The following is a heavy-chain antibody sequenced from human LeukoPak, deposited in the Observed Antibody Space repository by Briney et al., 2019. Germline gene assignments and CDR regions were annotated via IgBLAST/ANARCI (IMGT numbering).Heavy chain of an antibody. Sequence: PGGSLRLSCAASGFTFSSYAMHWVRQAPGKGLEWVAVISYDGSNKYYADSVKGRFTISRDNSKNTLYLQMASLRADDTAVYYCAKILGSWYGYYYYHMDVWGKGTTVTVSS. CDR3: AKILGSWYGYYYYHMDV. CDR1: GFTFSSYA. V-gene: IGHV3-30*04. CDR2: ISYDGSNK. D-gene: IGHD6-13*01. J-gene: IGHJ6*03.